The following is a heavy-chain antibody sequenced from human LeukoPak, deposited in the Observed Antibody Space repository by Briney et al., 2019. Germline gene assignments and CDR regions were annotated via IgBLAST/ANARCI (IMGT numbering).Heavy chain of an antibody. CDR2: IGDDGGDK. D-gene: IGHD1-1*01. V-gene: IGHV3-23*01. CDR3: GRDWKLDY. J-gene: IGHJ4*02. CDR1: GFTFNKYA. Sequence: GGSLRLSCAASGFTFNKYAMSWVRQAPGKGLEWVSAIGDDGGDKKYADSVKGRFTISRDNSKNTLYLQMSSLGAEGTAIYYCGRDWKLDYWGQGSLVTVSS.